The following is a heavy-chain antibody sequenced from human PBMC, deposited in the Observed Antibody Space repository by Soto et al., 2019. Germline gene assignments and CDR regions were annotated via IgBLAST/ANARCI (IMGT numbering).Heavy chain of an antibody. CDR2: IYSGGST. Sequence: EVQLVESGGGLIQPGGSLRLSCAASGFTFSSNDRNWVRQAPGKGLEWVSLIYSGGSTYYADSVKDRFTISRDNSKNTLYLRMSSLRVDETAVYYCATRPLLPGAPWGQGTMVTVSS. CDR3: ATRPLLPGAP. J-gene: IGHJ3*01. D-gene: IGHD3-22*01. V-gene: IGHV3-53*01. CDR1: GFTFSSND.